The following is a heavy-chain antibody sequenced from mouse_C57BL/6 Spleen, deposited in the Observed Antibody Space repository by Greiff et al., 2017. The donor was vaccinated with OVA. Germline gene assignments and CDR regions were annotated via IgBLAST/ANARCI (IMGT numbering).Heavy chain of an antibody. CDR1: GYTFTDYY. CDR3: ARVVGYLYAMDY. D-gene: IGHD1-1*02. J-gene: IGHJ4*01. CDR2: INPNNGGT. Sequence: EVQLQQSGPELVKPGASVKISCKASGYTFTDYYMNWVKQSHGKSLEWIGDINPNNGGTSYNQKFKGKATLTVDKSSSTAYMELRSLTSEDSAVYYCARVVGYLYAMDYWGQGTSVTVSS. V-gene: IGHV1-26*01.